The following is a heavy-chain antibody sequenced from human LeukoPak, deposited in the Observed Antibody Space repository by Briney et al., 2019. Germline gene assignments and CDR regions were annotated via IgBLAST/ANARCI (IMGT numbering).Heavy chain of an antibody. CDR3: ARDSLTAWAWE. Sequence: PGGSLRLSCAASGFTFSSYAMHWVRQAPGKGQEWVAVISYDGSNKYYADSVKGRFTISRDNSKNTLYLQMNSLRAEDTTVYYCARDSLTAWAWEWGQGTLVTVSS. V-gene: IGHV3-30-3*01. CDR2: ISYDGSNK. CDR1: GFTFSSYA. J-gene: IGHJ4*02. D-gene: IGHD1-14*01.